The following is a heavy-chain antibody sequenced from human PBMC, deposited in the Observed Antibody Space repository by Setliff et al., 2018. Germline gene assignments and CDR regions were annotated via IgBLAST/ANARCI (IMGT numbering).Heavy chain of an antibody. CDR2: VSHSGST. V-gene: IGHV4-34*01. CDR1: GGSFSNYY. J-gene: IGHJ6*03. Sequence: PSETLSLTCAVYGGSFSNYYWSWIRQPPGKGLEWLGEVSHSGSTNYKPSLKGRVAMSVDTSKRQFSLKLNSVTAADTAVYYCARESYYYYMDVWGKGTTVTVSS. CDR3: ARESYYYYMDV.